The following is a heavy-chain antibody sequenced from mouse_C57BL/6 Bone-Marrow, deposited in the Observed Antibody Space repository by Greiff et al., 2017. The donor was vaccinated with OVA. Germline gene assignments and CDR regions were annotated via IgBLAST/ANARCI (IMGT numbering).Heavy chain of an antibody. J-gene: IGHJ1*03. Sequence: VQVVESGAELAKPGASVKLSCKASGYTFTSYWMHWVKQRPGQGLEWIGYINPSSGYTKYNQKFKDKATLTADKSSSTAYMQLSSLTYEDSAVYYCARGPIHSWYFDVWGTGTTVTVSS. D-gene: IGHD6-5*01. CDR3: ARGPIHSWYFDV. CDR1: GYTFTSYW. V-gene: IGHV1-7*01. CDR2: INPSSGYT.